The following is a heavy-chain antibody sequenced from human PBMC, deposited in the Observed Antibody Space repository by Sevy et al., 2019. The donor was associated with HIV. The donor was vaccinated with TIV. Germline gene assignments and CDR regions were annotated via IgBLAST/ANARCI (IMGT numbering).Heavy chain of an antibody. CDR1: GFTFSSYT. CDR3: ARGSLWFGELLSLFDY. J-gene: IGHJ4*02. Sequence: GGSLRLSCAASGFTFSSYTMNWVRQAPGKGLEWVSYISSSSSTIFYADSVKGRFTISRDNAKNSLYLQMNSLRDEDTAVYYCARGSLWFGELLSLFDYWGQGTLVTVSS. V-gene: IGHV3-48*02. D-gene: IGHD3-10*01. CDR2: ISSSSSTI.